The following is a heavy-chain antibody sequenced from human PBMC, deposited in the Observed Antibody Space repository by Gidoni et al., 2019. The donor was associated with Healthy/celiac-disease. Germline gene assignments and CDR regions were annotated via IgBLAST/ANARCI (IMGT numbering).Heavy chain of an antibody. CDR2: IIPIFGTA. Sequence: VQLVQSGAEVKKPGSSVKVSCKASGGTFSSYAISWVRQAPGQGLEWMGGIIPIFGTANYAQKFQGRVTITADESTSTAYMELSSLRSEDTAVYYCARDSNGELRFAYYYYGMDVWGQGITVTVSS. CDR3: ARDSNGELRFAYYYYGMDV. D-gene: IGHD3-3*01. V-gene: IGHV1-69*01. CDR1: GGTFSSYA. J-gene: IGHJ6*02.